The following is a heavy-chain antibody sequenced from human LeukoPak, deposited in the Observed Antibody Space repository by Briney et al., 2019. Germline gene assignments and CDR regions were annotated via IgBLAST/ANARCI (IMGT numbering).Heavy chain of an antibody. Sequence: GGSLRLSCAASAFTFSGSAMHWVRQASGKGLEWIGRIRSKADSYATAYAASVKGRFTLSRDDSKNTAYLQMNSLKTEDTAVYYCTRPSHSYGTDAFDIWGQGTMVTVSS. CDR3: TRPSHSYGTDAFDI. CDR1: AFTFSGSA. V-gene: IGHV3-73*01. J-gene: IGHJ3*02. CDR2: IRSKADSYAT. D-gene: IGHD1-14*01.